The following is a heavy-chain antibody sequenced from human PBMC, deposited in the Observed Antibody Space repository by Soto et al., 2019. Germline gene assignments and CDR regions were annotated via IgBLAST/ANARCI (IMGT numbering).Heavy chain of an antibody. V-gene: IGHV3-48*01. CDR2: ISSSSTTI. J-gene: IGHJ4*02. CDR3: TRSRQSDY. CDR1: GFTFSTYT. Sequence: GGSLRLSCAASGFTFSTYTMNWVRQAPGKGLEWISSISSSSTTIYYADCVKGRFTISRDNAKNSLFLQMNSLRTEDTAVYYCTRSRQSDYWGQGTLVTVSS.